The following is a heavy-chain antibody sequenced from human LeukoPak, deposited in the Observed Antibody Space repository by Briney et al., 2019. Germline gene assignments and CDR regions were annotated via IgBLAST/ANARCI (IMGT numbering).Heavy chain of an antibody. CDR1: GGSISSSSYY. J-gene: IGHJ5*02. CDR3: ARHVRKRGIAAAGSPGWFDP. V-gene: IGHV4-39*01. Sequence: PSETLSLTCTVSGGSISSSSYYWGWIRQPPGKGLEWIGTIYYSGSTYYNPSLKSRVTISVDTSKNRFSLKLSSVTAADTAVYYCARHVRKRGIAAAGSPGWFDPWGQGTLVTVSS. D-gene: IGHD6-13*01. CDR2: IYYSGST.